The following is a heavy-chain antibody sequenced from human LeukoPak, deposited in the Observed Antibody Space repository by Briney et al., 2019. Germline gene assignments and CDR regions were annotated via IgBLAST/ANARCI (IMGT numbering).Heavy chain of an antibody. D-gene: IGHD4-11*01. J-gene: IGHJ2*01. CDR2: INHGGST. Sequence: SETLSLTCAVYGGSFSGYYWDWIRQPPGKGLEWTGEINHGGSTYYNPSLKSRVTMSVDTSKNQFSLKLSSVTAADTAVYYCARGDYSNSDWYFDLWGRGSLVTVSS. V-gene: IGHV4-34*01. CDR1: GGSFSGYY. CDR3: ARGDYSNSDWYFDL.